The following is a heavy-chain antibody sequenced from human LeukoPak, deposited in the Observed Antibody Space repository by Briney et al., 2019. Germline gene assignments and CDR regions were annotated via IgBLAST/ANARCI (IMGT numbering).Heavy chain of an antibody. V-gene: IGHV1-18*01. CDR1: GYSFTYYA. Sequence: ASVKVSCKASGYSFTYYAINWVRQAPGQGLEWMGWIAPYNGNTKYAQKFQGRVTMTTDTSTSTAFMEVRSLRSDDTAVYYCARGWSGTYYFDYWGQGTLVTVSS. CDR3: ARGWSGTYYFDY. J-gene: IGHJ4*02. D-gene: IGHD3-10*02. CDR2: IAPYNGNT.